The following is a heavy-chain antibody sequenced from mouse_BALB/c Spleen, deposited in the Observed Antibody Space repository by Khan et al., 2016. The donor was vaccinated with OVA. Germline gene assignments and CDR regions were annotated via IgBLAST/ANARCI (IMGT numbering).Heavy chain of an antibody. CDR3: ARTARIKY. V-gene: IGHV3-2*02. CDR2: ISYSGST. D-gene: IGHD1-2*01. Sequence: EVQLQESGPGLVKPSQSLSLTCTVTGYSITSGYGWNWIRQFPGNKLEWMGYISYSGSTNYNPSLKSRISIPRDTSKNQFFLQLNSATTEDTATYYCARTARIKYWGQGTTLTVSS. CDR1: GYSITSGYG. J-gene: IGHJ2*01.